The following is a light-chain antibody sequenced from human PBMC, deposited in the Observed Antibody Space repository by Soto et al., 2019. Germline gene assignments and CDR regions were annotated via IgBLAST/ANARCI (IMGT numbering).Light chain of an antibody. V-gene: IGLV2-14*01. CDR2: EVS. CDR1: SSDVGGYNY. J-gene: IGLJ3*02. CDR3: SSYTSTTIRV. Sequence: QSALTQPASVSGSPGQSITIYCTGTSSDVGGYNYVSWYQQHPGNAPKLMIYEVSNRPSGISNRFSGSKSGNTASLTISGLQVEDEADYYCSSYTSTTIRVFGGGTKVTVL.